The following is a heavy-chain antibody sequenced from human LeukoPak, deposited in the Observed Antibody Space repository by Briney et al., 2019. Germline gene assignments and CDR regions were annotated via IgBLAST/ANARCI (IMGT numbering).Heavy chain of an antibody. V-gene: IGHV4-61*01. D-gene: IGHD3/OR15-3a*01. CDR1: GGSVSSGSYY. CDR2: IYYSGST. J-gene: IGHJ5*02. Sequence: SETLSLTCTVSGGSVSSGSYYWSWIRQPPGKGLEWIGYIYYSGSTNYNPSLKSRVTISVDTSKNQFSLKLSSVTAADTAVYYCARDGDWSQRWFDPWGQGTLVTASS. CDR3: ARDGDWSQRWFDP.